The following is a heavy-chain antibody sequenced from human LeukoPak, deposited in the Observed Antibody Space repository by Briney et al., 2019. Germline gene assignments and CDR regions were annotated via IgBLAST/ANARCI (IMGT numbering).Heavy chain of an antibody. CDR2: IFYTGST. J-gene: IGHJ3*02. CDR3: ATLTGGDDAFDI. V-gene: IGHV4-59*01. D-gene: IGHD4-23*01. Sequence: SETLSLTCTVSGGSISSYYWSWIRQPPGKGLEWIGYIFYTGSTNYNPSLKSRVTISVLTSKNRFSLKLSSVTAPDTAVYYCATLTGGDDAFDIWGQGTMVTVSS. CDR1: GGSISSYY.